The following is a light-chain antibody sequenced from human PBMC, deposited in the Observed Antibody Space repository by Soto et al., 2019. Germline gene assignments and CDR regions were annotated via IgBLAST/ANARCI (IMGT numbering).Light chain of an antibody. J-gene: IGKJ2*01. CDR3: QQGHNWPIT. CDR1: QRINSE. Sequence: EIVRTQSPATLSLSPGERASLSCRAIQRINSELAWYQQKPGQPPRLLIYGASTRATGVPDRFTGSESGSEFTLTISGLHYEDFAVYYCQQGHNWPITFGQGTRLEI. CDR2: GAS. V-gene: IGKV3-15*01.